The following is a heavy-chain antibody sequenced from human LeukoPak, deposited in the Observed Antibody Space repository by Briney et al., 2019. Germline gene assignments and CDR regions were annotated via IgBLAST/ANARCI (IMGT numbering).Heavy chain of an antibody. Sequence: SETLSLTCAVYGGSFSGYYWSWIRQPPGKGLEWIGEINHGGSTNYNPSLKSRVTISVDTSKNQFSLKLSSVTAADTAVYYCARGVLSPDYWGQGTLVTVSS. V-gene: IGHV4-34*01. CDR2: INHGGST. CDR1: GGSFSGYY. CDR3: ARGVLSPDY. J-gene: IGHJ4*02. D-gene: IGHD2-8*01.